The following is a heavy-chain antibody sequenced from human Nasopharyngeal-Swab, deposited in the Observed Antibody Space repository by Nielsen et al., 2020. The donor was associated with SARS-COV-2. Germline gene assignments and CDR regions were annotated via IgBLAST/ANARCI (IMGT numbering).Heavy chain of an antibody. CDR2: ICWNSGSI. Sequence: GGSLRLSCAASGFTFDDYAMHWVRQAPGKGLEWVSGICWNSGSIGYADSVKGRFTISRDNAKNSLYLQMNSLRAEDTALYYCAKVGAAAEDYFDYWGQGTLVTVSS. CDR3: AKVGAAAEDYFDY. CDR1: GFTFDDYA. V-gene: IGHV3-9*01. D-gene: IGHD6-13*01. J-gene: IGHJ4*02.